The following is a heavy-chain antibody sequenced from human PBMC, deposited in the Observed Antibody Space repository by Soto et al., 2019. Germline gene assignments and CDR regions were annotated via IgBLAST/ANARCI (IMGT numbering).Heavy chain of an antibody. CDR2: ISYDGSNK. J-gene: IGHJ4*02. Sequence: ESGGGVVQPGRSLRLSCAASGFTFSSYAMHWVRQAPGKGLEWVAVISYDGSNKYYADSVKGRFTISRDNSKNTLYLQMNSLRAEDTAVYYCARGMTYSSRPPPSYFDYWGQGTLVTVSS. V-gene: IGHV3-30-3*01. CDR3: ARGMTYSSRPPPSYFDY. CDR1: GFTFSSYA. D-gene: IGHD6-13*01.